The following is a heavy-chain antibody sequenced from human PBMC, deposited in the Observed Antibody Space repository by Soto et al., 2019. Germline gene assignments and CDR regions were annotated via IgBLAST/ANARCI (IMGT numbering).Heavy chain of an antibody. D-gene: IGHD3-10*01. CDR3: ARAGERYYFDF. CDR1: GFSFRTHG. Sequence: EAQLLESGGGLVQPGGSLSLSCVASGFSFRTHGMTWVRQAPGKGPEWLAIISDSGGSTYYAESVKGRLTISRDNSKNTLFLHIKSLRAEDTAVYYCARAGERYYFDFWGQGTLVTVSS. V-gene: IGHV3-23*01. CDR2: ISDSGGST. J-gene: IGHJ4*02.